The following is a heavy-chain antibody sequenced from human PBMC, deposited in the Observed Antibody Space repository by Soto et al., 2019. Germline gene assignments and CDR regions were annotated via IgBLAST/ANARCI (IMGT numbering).Heavy chain of an antibody. CDR3: ATWGTDYYGSGSYYI. D-gene: IGHD3-10*01. J-gene: IGHJ4*02. V-gene: IGHV3-21*01. Sequence: EVQLVESGGGLVKPGGSLRLSCAASGFTFSSYSMNWVRQAPGKGLEWVSSISSSSSNIYYADSVKGRFTISRDNAKNSLYLQMNSLRAEDTAVYYCATWGTDYYGSGSYYIWGQGTLVTVSS. CDR2: ISSSSSNI. CDR1: GFTFSSYS.